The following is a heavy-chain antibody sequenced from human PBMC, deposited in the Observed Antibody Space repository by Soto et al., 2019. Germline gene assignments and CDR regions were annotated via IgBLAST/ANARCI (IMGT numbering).Heavy chain of an antibody. CDR2: ISGSGGST. CDR1: GFTFSSYA. J-gene: IGHJ5*02. D-gene: IGHD3-22*01. Sequence: GGSLRLSCAASGFTFSSYAMSWVRQAPGKGLEWVSAISGSGGSTYYADSGKGRFTISRDNSKNTLYLQMNSLRAEDTAVYYCAKGPENYYDSSGYFLPNWFDPWGQGTLVTVSS. CDR3: AKGPENYYDSSGYFLPNWFDP. V-gene: IGHV3-23*01.